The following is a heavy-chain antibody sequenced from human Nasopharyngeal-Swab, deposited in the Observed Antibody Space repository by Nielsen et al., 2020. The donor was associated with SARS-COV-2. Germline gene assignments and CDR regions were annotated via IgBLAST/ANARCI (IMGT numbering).Heavy chain of an antibody. CDR1: GFTFSSYW. CDR3: ARLRGSSSREDDY. V-gene: IGHV3-7*01. Sequence: GGSLRLSCAASGFTFSSYWMSWVRQAPGKGLEWVANIKQDGSEKYYVDSVKGRFTISRDNAKNSLYLQMNSLRAEDTAVYYCARLRGSSSREDDYWGQGTLVTVSS. D-gene: IGHD6-6*01. J-gene: IGHJ4*02. CDR2: IKQDGSEK.